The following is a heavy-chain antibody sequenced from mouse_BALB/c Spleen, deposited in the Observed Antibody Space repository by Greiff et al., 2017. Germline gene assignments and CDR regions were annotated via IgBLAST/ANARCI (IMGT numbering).Heavy chain of an antibody. CDR2: INPSNGRT. J-gene: IGHJ4*01. CDR3: ARDDGNYGAMDY. Sequence: QVQLQQPGAELVKPGASVKRSCKASGYTFTSYWMHWVKQRPGQGLEWIGEINPSNGRTNYNEKFKSKATLTVDKSSSTAYMQLSSLTSDDSAVYYCARDDGNYGAMDYWGQGTAVTVSA. D-gene: IGHD2-1*01. CDR1: GYTFTSYW. V-gene: IGHV1S81*02.